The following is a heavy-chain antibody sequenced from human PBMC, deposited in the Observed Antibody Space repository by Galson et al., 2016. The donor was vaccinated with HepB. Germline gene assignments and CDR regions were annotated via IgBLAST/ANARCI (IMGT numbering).Heavy chain of an antibody. CDR1: GYDFSSYW. J-gene: IGHJ4*01. CDR3: ATYGEAGEVSLDF. Sequence: QSGADVKKPGESLKISCKASGYDFSSYWIGWVRQMPGKGLEWMGVIYPGDSDVVYRPSLQGHVTISADKSLNTVYLQWSSLKASDSGLYYCATYGEAGEVSLDFWGHGTQVTVSS. D-gene: IGHD3-10*01. V-gene: IGHV5-51*01. CDR2: IYPGDSDV.